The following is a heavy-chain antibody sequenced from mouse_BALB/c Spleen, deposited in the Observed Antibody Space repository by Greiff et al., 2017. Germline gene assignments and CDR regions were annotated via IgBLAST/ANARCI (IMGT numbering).Heavy chain of an antibody. CDR1: GYTFTSYT. V-gene: IGHV1-4*01. Sequence: VKLVESGAELARPGASVKMSCKASGYTFTSYTMHWVKQRPGQGLEWIGYINPSSGYTNYNQKFKDKATLTADKSSSTAYMQLSSLTSEDSAVYYCARGDRYGPLLDWGQGTTLTVSS. D-gene: IGHD2-14*01. CDR3: ARGDRYGPLLD. J-gene: IGHJ2*01. CDR2: INPSSGYT.